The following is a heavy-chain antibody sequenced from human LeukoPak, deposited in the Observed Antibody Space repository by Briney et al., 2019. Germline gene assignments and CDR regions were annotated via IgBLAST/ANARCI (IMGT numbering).Heavy chain of an antibody. D-gene: IGHD2-15*01. CDR2: ISAYSGNT. CDR1: GYTFASYG. J-gene: IGHJ6*04. V-gene: IGHV1-18*04. Sequence: ASVKVSCKASGYTFASYGITWVRQAPGQGLEWMGWISAYSGNTDYAQKLQGRVTMTTDTSTSTAYMELRSLRSDDTAVYYCARDGYCSSGSCYNSRYGMDVWGKGTTVTVSS. CDR3: ARDGYCSSGSCYNSRYGMDV.